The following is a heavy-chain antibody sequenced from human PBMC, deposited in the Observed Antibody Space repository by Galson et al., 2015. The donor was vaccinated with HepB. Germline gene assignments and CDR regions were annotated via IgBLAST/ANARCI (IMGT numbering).Heavy chain of an antibody. D-gene: IGHD4-17*01. V-gene: IGHV4-31*03. CDR1: GGSISSGGYY. J-gene: IGHJ3*02. Sequence: TLSLTCTVSGGSISSGGYYWSWIRQHPGKGLEWIGYIYYSGSTYYNPSLKSRVTISVDTSKNQFSLKLSSVTAADTAVYYCARDIGSYGDSNAFDIWGQGTMVTVSS. CDR3: ARDIGSYGDSNAFDI. CDR2: IYYSGST.